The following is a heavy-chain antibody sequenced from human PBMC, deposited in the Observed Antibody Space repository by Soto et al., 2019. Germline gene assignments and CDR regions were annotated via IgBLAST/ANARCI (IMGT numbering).Heavy chain of an antibody. CDR1: GFTFSSYA. J-gene: IGHJ6*02. CDR2: ISGSGGST. Sequence: GGSLRLSCAASGFTFSSYAMSWVRQAPGKGLEWVPAISGSGGSTYYADSVKGRFTISRDNSKNTLYLQMNSLRAEDTAVYYCAKVRRSDSSGYYYGYYYYYGMDVWGQGTTVTVS. V-gene: IGHV3-23*01. CDR3: AKVRRSDSSGYYYGYYYYYGMDV. D-gene: IGHD3-22*01.